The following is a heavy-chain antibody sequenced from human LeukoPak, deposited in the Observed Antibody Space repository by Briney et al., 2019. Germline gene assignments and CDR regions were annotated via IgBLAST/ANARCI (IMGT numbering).Heavy chain of an antibody. D-gene: IGHD2/OR15-2a*01. CDR3: TTFYHEYSPY. V-gene: IGHV3-15*01. CDR1: GFSFMNAW. CDR2: IKSNADGGTP. Sequence: GGSLRLSCAAYGFSFMNAWMIWVRQAPGKGLEWVGRIKSNADGGTPDYAAPARGRFTIPRDDSKNTLYLQMNSLKTEDSAVYYCTTFYHEYSPYWGRGTLVTVSS. J-gene: IGHJ4*02.